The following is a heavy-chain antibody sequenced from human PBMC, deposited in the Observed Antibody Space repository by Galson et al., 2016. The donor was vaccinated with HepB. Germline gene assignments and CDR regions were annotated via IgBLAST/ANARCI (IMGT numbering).Heavy chain of an antibody. V-gene: IGHV3-23*01. CDR2: ITRCGDAT. CDR3: GKHGGFDY. D-gene: IGHD3-16*01. J-gene: IGHJ4*02. Sequence: SLRLSCAASGFSFSNTGMSWVRQAPGRGLEWVSGITRCGDATHYADFVKGRFTISRDNSKSTLYLYMNNLTAGDTAIYYCGKHGGFDYWGQGALVTVSS. CDR1: GFSFSNTG.